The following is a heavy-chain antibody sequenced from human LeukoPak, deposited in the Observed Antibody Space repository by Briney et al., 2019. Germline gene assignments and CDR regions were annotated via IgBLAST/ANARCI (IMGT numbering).Heavy chain of an antibody. J-gene: IGHJ4*02. Sequence: PGGSLRLSCAASGFVFSNYAMTWVRQAPGKGLEWVSSFSGSGAATYYADSVKGRFIISRDNSKNSVFLQMNRLRGEDTAVYYCANWRDIWSGYGFDSWGQGTLVTVSS. CDR3: ANWRDIWSGYGFDS. D-gene: IGHD3-3*01. CDR1: GFVFSNYA. V-gene: IGHV3-23*01. CDR2: FSGSGAAT.